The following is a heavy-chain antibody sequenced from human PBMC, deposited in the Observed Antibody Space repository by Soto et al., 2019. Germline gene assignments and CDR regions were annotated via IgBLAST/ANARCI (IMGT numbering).Heavy chain of an antibody. V-gene: IGHV3-9*01. Sequence: EVQLEESGGALVQPGRSLRLSCAASGFTFDDYAMYWVRQVLGKGLEWVSSISWNSGNIGYADCVKGRFTTSRDNAENSLYLQMNSLRPEDTALYYCVRSKGGYSYGTPFDYWGQGTLVTVSS. CDR1: GFTFDDYA. CDR2: ISWNSGNI. CDR3: VRSKGGYSYGTPFDY. D-gene: IGHD5-18*01. J-gene: IGHJ4*02.